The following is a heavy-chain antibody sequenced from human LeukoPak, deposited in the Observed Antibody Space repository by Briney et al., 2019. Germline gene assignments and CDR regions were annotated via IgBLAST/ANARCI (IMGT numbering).Heavy chain of an antibody. Sequence: PGGSLRLSCAASGFKFSNYAMNWVRQVPGKGLEWVSGISGTDGTKYDAESVRGRFTVSRDNSKNTLYLQMSSLRAEDTAIYYCAKDRGFTLRDGGMFDSWGKGTLVTVSS. CDR3: AKDRGFTLRDGGMFDS. J-gene: IGHJ4*02. CDR1: GFKFSNYA. CDR2: ISGTDGTK. V-gene: IGHV3-23*01. D-gene: IGHD5-24*01.